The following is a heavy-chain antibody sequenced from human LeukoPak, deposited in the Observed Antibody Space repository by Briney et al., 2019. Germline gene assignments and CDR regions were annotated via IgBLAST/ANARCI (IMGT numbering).Heavy chain of an antibody. CDR3: ARDLGGSRWLQPQGFDY. Sequence: KPSETLSLTCTVSGGSISSYYWSWIRQPPGMGLEWIGYIYYSGSTNYNPSLKSRVTISVDTSKNQFSLKLSSVTAADTAVYYCARDLGGSRWLQPQGFDYWGQGTLVTVSS. V-gene: IGHV4-59*01. D-gene: IGHD5-24*01. J-gene: IGHJ4*02. CDR1: GGSISSYY. CDR2: IYYSGST.